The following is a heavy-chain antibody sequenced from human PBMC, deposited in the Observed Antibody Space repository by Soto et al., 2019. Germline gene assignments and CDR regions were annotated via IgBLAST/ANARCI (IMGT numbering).Heavy chain of an antibody. CDR2: INHSGST. CDR3: AREGSSAYDRSIDY. J-gene: IGHJ4*01. V-gene: IGHV4-34*01. Sequence: PSETLSLTCAVYGVSFSDYYWTWIRQPPGKGLERIGEINHSGSTNYNPSLKSRVTISVDTSKNQFSLKLNSVTAADTAVYYCAREGSSAYDRSIDYWGHGTLVTVSS. CDR1: GVSFSDYY. D-gene: IGHD5-12*01.